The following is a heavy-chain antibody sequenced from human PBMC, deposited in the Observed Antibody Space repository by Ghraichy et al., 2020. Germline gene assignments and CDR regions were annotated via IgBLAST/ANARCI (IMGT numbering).Heavy chain of an antibody. V-gene: IGHV3-64*01. CDR1: GFTFSSYA. CDR3: AREGVDGLFGPYGMDV. CDR2: ISSNGGST. D-gene: IGHD3-10*01. J-gene: IGHJ6*02. Sequence: GGSLRLSCAASGFTFSSYAMHWVRQAPGKGLEYVSAISSNGGSTYYANSVKGRFTISRDNSKNTLYLQMGSLRAEDMAVYYCAREGVDGLFGPYGMDVWGQX.